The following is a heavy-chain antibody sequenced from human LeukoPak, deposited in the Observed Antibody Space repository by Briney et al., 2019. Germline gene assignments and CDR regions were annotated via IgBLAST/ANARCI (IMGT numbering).Heavy chain of an antibody. D-gene: IGHD3-10*01. V-gene: IGHV3-30*04. CDR1: GFTFSSYV. J-gene: IGHJ4*02. Sequence: GGSLRLSCAASGFTFSSYVMHWVRQAPGKGLEWVAIISYDGSNEYYADSVKGRFTISRDNSKNTLYLQMNSLRAEDTAVYYCAKDADYYGSGSPPEDYWGQGTLVTVSS. CDR3: AKDADYYGSGSPPEDY. CDR2: ISYDGSNE.